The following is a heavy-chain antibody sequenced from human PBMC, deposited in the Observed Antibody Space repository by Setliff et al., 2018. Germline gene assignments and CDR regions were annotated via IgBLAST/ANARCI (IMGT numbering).Heavy chain of an antibody. Sequence: PGGSLSLSCAASGFRFSGLYMSWVRQVPGKGLEWLSKISGAGTTVYYADSVRGRFTISRDNAKNSLYLQMNSLRAEDSAVYYCARDGVFYAMDFWGQGTTVTVAS. D-gene: IGHD3-10*01. CDR1: GFRFSGLY. CDR3: ARDGVFYAMDF. V-gene: IGHV3-11*04. CDR2: ISGAGTTV. J-gene: IGHJ6*02.